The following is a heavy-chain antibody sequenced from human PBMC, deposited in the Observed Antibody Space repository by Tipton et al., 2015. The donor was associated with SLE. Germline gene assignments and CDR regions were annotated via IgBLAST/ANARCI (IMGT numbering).Heavy chain of an antibody. CDR3: AKGSDFDI. J-gene: IGHJ4*02. CDR1: GFTFRTYG. D-gene: IGHD3-10*01. V-gene: IGHV3-23*01. CDR2: ITGNGLNT. Sequence: SLRLSCAASGFTFRTYGMTWVRQAPGKGPEWVSLITGNGLNTYYADSVKGRFAISRDNSKNTLHLQMNSLRAEDTAVYYCAKGSDFDIWGQGTLVTVSS.